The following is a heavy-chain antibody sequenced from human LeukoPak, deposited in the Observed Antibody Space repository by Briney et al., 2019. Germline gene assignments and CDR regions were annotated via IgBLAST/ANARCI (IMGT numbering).Heavy chain of an antibody. CDR3: ARGDFINN. J-gene: IGHJ4*02. D-gene: IGHD3/OR15-3a*01. CDR1: GGSISSYY. CDR2: IYYSGST. Sequence: SETLSLTCTVSGGSISSYYWSWIRQPPGKGLEWIGYIYYSGSTNYNPSLKSRVTISVDTSKNQFSLKLSSVTAADTAVYYCARGDFINNWGQGSLVTVSS. V-gene: IGHV4-59*01.